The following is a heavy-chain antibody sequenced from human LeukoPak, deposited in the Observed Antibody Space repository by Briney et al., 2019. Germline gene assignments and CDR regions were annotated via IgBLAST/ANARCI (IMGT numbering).Heavy chain of an antibody. D-gene: IGHD2-15*01. J-gene: IGHJ4*02. CDR1: GFIFSSYA. V-gene: IGHV3-23*01. CDR2: ISGSGGST. CDR3: ARDGHGIWSDY. Sequence: GGSLRLSCAASGFIFSSYAMSWVRQAPGKGLEWVSAISGSGGSTYYADSVKGRFTISRDNSKNTLYLQMNSLRAEDTAVYYCARDGHGIWSDYWGQGTLVTVSS.